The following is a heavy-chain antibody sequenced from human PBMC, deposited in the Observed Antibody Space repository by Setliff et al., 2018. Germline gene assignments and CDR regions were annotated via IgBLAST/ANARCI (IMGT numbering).Heavy chain of an antibody. CDR2: IYYSGNT. V-gene: IGHV4-30-4*01. Sequence: SETLSLTCTVSGGSISEPNYYWSWIRQPVGKGLEWIAYIYYSGNTYYNPSLKSRVTISVDTSKNQFSLKINSVTAADTAVYYCARGHCSSGECPNYFDPWGQGTQVTVSS. J-gene: IGHJ5*02. CDR1: GGSISEPNYY. CDR3: ARGHCSSGECPNYFDP. D-gene: IGHD2-15*01.